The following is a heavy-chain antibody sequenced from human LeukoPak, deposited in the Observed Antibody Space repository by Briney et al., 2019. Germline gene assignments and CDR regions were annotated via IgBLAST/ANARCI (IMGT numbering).Heavy chain of an antibody. CDR1: GGSISSGGYF. CDR3: ASGQNPRTSDAFDI. CDR2: ISRSGST. Sequence: SHTLSLTCTVSGGSISSGGYFWSWIRQHPGKGLELIGYISRSGSTYYIPSLKSRVTISLDTSKNQFSLKLTSVTAAATAVYYCASGQNPRTSDAFDIWGQGTMVTVSS. V-gene: IGHV4-31*03. D-gene: IGHD1-14*01. J-gene: IGHJ3*02.